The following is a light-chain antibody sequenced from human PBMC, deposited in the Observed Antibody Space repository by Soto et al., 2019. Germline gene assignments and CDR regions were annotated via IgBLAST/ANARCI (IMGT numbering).Light chain of an antibody. J-gene: IGKJ3*01. V-gene: IGKV4-1*01. Sequence: DTVMTQSPDSLHVSLGERATINCKSSQSGLYNSDKKSYLAWYQQKPGQPPKLLIYWASTRESGVPDRFSGSGSGTDFTLTISSLQADDVAVYYCQQYYSSPFTFGPGTKVDIK. CDR3: QQYYSSPFT. CDR1: QSGLYNSDKKSY. CDR2: WAS.